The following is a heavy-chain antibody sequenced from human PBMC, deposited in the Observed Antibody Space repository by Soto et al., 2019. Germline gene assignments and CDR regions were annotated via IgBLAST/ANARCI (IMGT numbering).Heavy chain of an antibody. V-gene: IGHV3-48*02. D-gene: IGHD6-13*01. CDR2: ISSSSSTI. Sequence: GGSLRLSCAASGFTFSSYSMNWVRQAPGKGLEWVSYISSSSSTIYYADSVKGRFTISRDNAKNSLYLQMNSLRDEDTAVYYCARDHPDSSSWPGGYYYYGMDVWGQGTTVTVSS. CDR3: ARDHPDSSSWPGGYYYYGMDV. J-gene: IGHJ6*02. CDR1: GFTFSSYS.